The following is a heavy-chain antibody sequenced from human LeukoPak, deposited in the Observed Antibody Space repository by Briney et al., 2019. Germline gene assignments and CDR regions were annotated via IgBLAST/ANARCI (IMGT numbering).Heavy chain of an antibody. CDR1: GYTFTGYY. Sequence: ASVKVSCKASGYTFTGYYMHWVRQAPGQGLEWMGWINPNSGGTNYAQKFQGWVTMTRDTSTSTVYMELSSLRSEDTAVYYCAKDKGPAAGPFDYWGQGTLVTVSS. V-gene: IGHV1-2*04. CDR3: AKDKGPAAGPFDY. CDR2: INPNSGGT. D-gene: IGHD6-13*01. J-gene: IGHJ4*02.